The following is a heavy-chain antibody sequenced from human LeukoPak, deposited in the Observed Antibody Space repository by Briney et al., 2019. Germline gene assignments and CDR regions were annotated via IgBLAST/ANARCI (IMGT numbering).Heavy chain of an antibody. V-gene: IGHV4-30-2*01. Sequence: SETLSLTCAVSGGSISSGGYSWSWIRQPPGKGLEWIGYIYHSGSTYYNPSLKSRVTISVDRSKNQFSLKLSSVTAADTAVYYCARGYCSRPGCYFLAYGGKGPRVPVS. CDR2: IYHSGST. D-gene: IGHD2-2*01. CDR1: GGSISSGGYS. J-gene: IGHJ4*02. CDR3: ARGYCSRPGCYFLAY.